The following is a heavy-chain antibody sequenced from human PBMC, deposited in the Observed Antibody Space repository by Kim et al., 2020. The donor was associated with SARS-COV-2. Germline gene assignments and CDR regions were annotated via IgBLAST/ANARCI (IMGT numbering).Heavy chain of an antibody. Sequence: KGRFTISRDNSKKTLYLQMNSLRAEDTAVYYWARDGNYYDSPGYYYGYYFDYWGQGTLVTVSS. D-gene: IGHD3-22*01. J-gene: IGHJ4*02. V-gene: IGHV3-30*01. CDR3: ARDGNYYDSPGYYYGYYFDY.